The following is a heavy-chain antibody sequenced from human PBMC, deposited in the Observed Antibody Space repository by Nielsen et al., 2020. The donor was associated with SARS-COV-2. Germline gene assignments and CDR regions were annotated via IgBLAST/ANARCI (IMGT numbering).Heavy chain of an antibody. V-gene: IGHV4-34*01. CDR1: GDSFRGYY. D-gene: IGHD3-22*01. CDR3: ARVRDYYDTSGYNLGWYFDL. Sequence: SETLSLTCAVYGDSFRGYYWSWVRQPPGKGLEWIGEINHGGRTNYNPSLKSRVIMSIDTSKNQFSLELSSVTAADTAVYYCARVRDYYDTSGYNLGWYFDLWGRGTLVTVSS. J-gene: IGHJ2*01. CDR2: INHGGRT.